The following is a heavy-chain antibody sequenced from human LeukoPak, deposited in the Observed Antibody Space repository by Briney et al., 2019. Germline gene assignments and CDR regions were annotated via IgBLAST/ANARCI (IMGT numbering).Heavy chain of an antibody. D-gene: IGHD3-22*01. Sequence: GGSLRLSCAASGFTFSSYSMNWVRQAPGKGLEWVSSISSSSSYIYYADSVEGRFTISRGNAKNSLYLQMNSLRAEDTAVYYCARAPIVVSAFDIWGQGAMVTVSS. CDR1: GFTFSSYS. CDR3: ARAPIVVSAFDI. V-gene: IGHV3-21*01. CDR2: ISSSSSYI. J-gene: IGHJ3*02.